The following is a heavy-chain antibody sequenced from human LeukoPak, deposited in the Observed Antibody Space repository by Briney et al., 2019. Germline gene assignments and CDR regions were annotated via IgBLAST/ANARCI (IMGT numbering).Heavy chain of an antibody. J-gene: IGHJ6*02. Sequence: GGSLTLSCAASGFTFSSYGMHWVRQAPGKGLEWVAVIWYDGSNKYYADSVKGRFTISRDNSKNTLYLQMNSLRAEDTAVYYCARDLAWYSGYDYYYYGMDVWGQGTTVTVSS. CDR2: IWYDGSNK. CDR1: GFTFSSYG. CDR3: ARDLAWYSGYDYYYYGMDV. D-gene: IGHD5-12*01. V-gene: IGHV3-33*01.